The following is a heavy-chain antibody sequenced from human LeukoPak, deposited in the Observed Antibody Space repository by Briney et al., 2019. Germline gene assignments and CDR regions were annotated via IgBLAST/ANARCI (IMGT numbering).Heavy chain of an antibody. CDR3: ARDSGSFLSRAAYHSYGMDV. CDR2: LSFDVTNR. D-gene: IGHD1-26*01. J-gene: IGHJ6*02. Sequence: GGSLRLSCAPSGFTFNTFAMTWVRQAPGKGLEWVAVLSFDVTNRNYVDSVKGRFTISRDTSKNTLYLQMNSLRPEDTAVYYCARDSGSFLSRAAYHSYGMDVWGQGTTVTVSS. CDR1: GFTFNTFA. V-gene: IGHV3-30-3*01.